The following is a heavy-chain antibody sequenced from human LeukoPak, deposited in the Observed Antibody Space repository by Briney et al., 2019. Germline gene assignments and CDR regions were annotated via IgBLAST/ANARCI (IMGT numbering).Heavy chain of an antibody. CDR1: GFTFDDYA. J-gene: IGHJ3*02. CDR2: LSWNSGSI. D-gene: IGHD5-12*01. CDR3: AKEAALSGYDRSRGNAFDI. Sequence: GGPLRLSCAASGFTFDDYAMPWVRQAPGKGLEWVSGLSWNSGSIDYADSVKGRFTISRDNAKNSLYLQMNSLRATDTAMIYCAKEAALSGYDRSRGNAFDIWGQGTMVTVSS. V-gene: IGHV3-9*01.